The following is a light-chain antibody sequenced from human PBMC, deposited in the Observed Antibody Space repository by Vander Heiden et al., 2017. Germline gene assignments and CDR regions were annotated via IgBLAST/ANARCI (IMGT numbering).Light chain of an antibody. CDR2: SNN. V-gene: IGLV1-44*01. CDR3: ATWDDGLNGHVL. CDR1: NSNIGTYT. J-gene: IGLJ2*01. Sequence: QSVLAQPPSASGTPGQRITISCSGSNSNIGTYTVNWYQHLPGTAPKLLIYSNNQRPSGVPDRFSGSKSGTSASLAISGLQSEDEADYYCATWDDGLNGHVLFGGGTKLTVL.